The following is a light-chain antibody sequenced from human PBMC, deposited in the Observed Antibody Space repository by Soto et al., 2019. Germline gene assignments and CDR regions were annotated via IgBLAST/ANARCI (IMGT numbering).Light chain of an antibody. J-gene: IGLJ3*02. CDR1: SSNIGAGYD. CDR2: GNN. CDR3: QSYDYSLSGFWV. V-gene: IGLV1-40*01. Sequence: QSVLTQPPSVSGAPGQGVTISCNGSSSNIGAGYDVHWYQHLPGTAPKLLIYGNNNRPSGVPDRFSGSRSGTSASLAITGLQAEDEADYYCQSYDYSLSGFWVFGGGTKVTVL.